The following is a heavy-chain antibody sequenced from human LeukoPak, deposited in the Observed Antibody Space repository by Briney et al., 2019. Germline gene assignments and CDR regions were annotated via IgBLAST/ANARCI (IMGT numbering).Heavy chain of an antibody. CDR1: GGTFSSYA. J-gene: IGHJ4*02. CDR2: IIPIFGTA. V-gene: IGHV1-69*05. CDR3: ALMCVLRDWTDSSPSYPLDY. D-gene: IGHD6-13*01. Sequence: SVKVSCKASGGTFSSYAISWVRQAPGQGLEWMGGIIPIFGTANYAQKFQGRVTITTDESTSTAYMELSSLRSEDTAVYYCALMCVLRDWTDSSPSYPLDYWGQGTLVTVSS.